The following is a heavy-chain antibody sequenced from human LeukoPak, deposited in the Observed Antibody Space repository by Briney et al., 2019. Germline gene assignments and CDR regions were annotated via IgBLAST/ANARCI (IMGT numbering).Heavy chain of an antibody. CDR3: AKCSANYYNDAFDV. Sequence: GGSLRLSCSASGYIFDNFAMNWVRQAPGKGLEWVSYVSGGGAKTHYSASVKGRSTISRDNSKNTLYLEMNSLRAEDTAMYYCAKCSANYYNDAFDVWGRGTMVTVSS. J-gene: IGHJ3*01. V-gene: IGHV3-23*01. CDR2: VSGGGAKT. CDR1: GYIFDNFA. D-gene: IGHD3-10*02.